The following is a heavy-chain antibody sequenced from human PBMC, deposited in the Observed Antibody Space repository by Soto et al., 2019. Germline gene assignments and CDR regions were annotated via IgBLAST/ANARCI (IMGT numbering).Heavy chain of an antibody. D-gene: IGHD5-12*01. Sequence: EVQLIESGGGWVQPGTSLRVSCAASGCTFHEYAMHWVRQAPGKGLEWVSGISSDGDTIAYADSVQGRFTVFRDNAKNSLYLQMNSLRAEDTALYYCTKGGYDLIYYFGMDVWGQGTTVTVSS. CDR1: GCTFHEYA. CDR2: ISSDGDTI. CDR3: TKGGYDLIYYFGMDV. J-gene: IGHJ6*02. V-gene: IGHV3-9*01.